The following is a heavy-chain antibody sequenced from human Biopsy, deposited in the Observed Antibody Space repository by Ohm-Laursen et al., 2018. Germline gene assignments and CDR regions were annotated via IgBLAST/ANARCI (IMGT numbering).Heavy chain of an antibody. D-gene: IGHD5-12*01. CDR2: IYYSGST. CDR3: AREAIGVATAFDI. V-gene: IGHV4-59*01. J-gene: IGHJ3*02. Sequence: SETLSLTCTVSGDSISSYYWSWIRQPPGKGLQWIAYIYYSGSTDYNPSLKSRVTISLDTSKNQFSLKLSSVTAADTAIYYCAREAIGVATAFDIWGQGTMVTVSS. CDR1: GDSISSYY.